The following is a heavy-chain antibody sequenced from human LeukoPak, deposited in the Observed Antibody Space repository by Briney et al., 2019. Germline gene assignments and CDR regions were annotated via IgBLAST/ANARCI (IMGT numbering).Heavy chain of an antibody. D-gene: IGHD6-6*01. CDR3: AKALYSSSSDDAFDI. CDR1: GFTFSSYG. V-gene: IGHV3-30*02. CDR2: IRYDGSNK. Sequence: GGSLRLSCAASGFTFSSYGMHWVRQAPGKGLEWVAFIRYDGSNKYYADSVKGRFTISRDNSKNTLYLQMNSLRAEDTAVYYCAKALYSSSSDDAFDIWGQGTMVTVSS. J-gene: IGHJ3*02.